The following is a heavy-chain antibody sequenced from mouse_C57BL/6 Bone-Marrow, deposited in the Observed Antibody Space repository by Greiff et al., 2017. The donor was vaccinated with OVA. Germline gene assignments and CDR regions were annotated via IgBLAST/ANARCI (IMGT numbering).Heavy chain of an antibody. V-gene: IGHV5-4*01. CDR3: ARDPGSLYAMDY. J-gene: IGHJ4*01. CDR2: ISDGGSYT. CDR1: GFTFSSYA. Sequence: EVHLVESGGGLVKPGGSLKLSCAASGFTFSSYAMSWVRQTPEKRLAWVATISDGGSYTYYPDNVKGRFTISRDNAKNNLYLQMSHLKSEDTAMYYCARDPGSLYAMDYWGQGTSVTVSS. D-gene: IGHD6-2*01.